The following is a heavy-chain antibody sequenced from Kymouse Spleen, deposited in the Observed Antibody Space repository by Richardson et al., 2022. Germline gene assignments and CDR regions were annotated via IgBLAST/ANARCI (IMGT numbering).Heavy chain of an antibody. CDR1: GFTFSSYS. CDR2: ISSSSSTI. J-gene: IGHJ6*02. Sequence: EVQLVESGGGLVQPGGSLRLSCAASGFTFSSYSMNWVRQAPGKGLEWVSYISSSSSTIYYADSVKGRFTISRDNAKNSLYLQMNSLRDEDTAVYYCARERGYCTNGVCYSYYYYGMDVWGQGTTVTVSS. V-gene: IGHV3-48*02. CDR3: ARERGYCTNGVCYSYYYYGMDV. D-gene: IGHD2-8*01.